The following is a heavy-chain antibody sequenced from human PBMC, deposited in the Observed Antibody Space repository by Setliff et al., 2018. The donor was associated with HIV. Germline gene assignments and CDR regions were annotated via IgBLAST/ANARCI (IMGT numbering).Heavy chain of an antibody. CDR1: GFIFNNYG. CDR2: IWHDGSIK. D-gene: IGHD1-20*01. Sequence: GGSLRLSCAASGFIFNNYGMQWVRQAPGKGLEWVAVIWHDGSIKYYADSVKGRFTISRDNSKNRLYLQMNSLTAEDTAVYYCVRYTDSSSFEYWGQGTLVTVSS. J-gene: IGHJ4*02. V-gene: IGHV3-33*01. CDR3: VRYTDSSSFEY.